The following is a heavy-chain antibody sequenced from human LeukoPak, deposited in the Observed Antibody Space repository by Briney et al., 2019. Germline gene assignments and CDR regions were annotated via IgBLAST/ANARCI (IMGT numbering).Heavy chain of an antibody. V-gene: IGHV4-34*01. D-gene: IGHD5-24*01. CDR1: GGSFSGYY. CDR2: INHSGST. Sequence: SETLSLTCAVYGGSFSGYYWSWIRQPPGKGLEWIGEINHSGSTSYNPSLKSRVTISVDTSKNQFSLKLSSVTAADTAVYYCARADLGYMEGWYWGQGTLVTVSS. J-gene: IGHJ4*02. CDR3: ARADLGYMEGWY.